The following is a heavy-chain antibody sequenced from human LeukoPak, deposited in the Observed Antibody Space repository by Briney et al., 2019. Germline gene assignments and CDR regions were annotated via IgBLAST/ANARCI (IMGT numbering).Heavy chain of an antibody. CDR1: GFTFSSYG. Sequence: PGRSLLLSCAASGFTFSSYGMHWVRPAPGKGLEWLALIWYDGSNKYYGDSVKGRFTISRDNSKNTLYLQVNSLRAEDTAVYYCARAGLGAVGDYWGQGTLVTVSS. V-gene: IGHV3-33*01. D-gene: IGHD6-13*01. J-gene: IGHJ4*02. CDR3: ARAGLGAVGDY. CDR2: IWYDGSNK.